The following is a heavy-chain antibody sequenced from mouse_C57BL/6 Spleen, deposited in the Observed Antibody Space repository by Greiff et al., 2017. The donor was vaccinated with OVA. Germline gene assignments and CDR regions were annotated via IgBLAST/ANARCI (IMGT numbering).Heavy chain of an antibody. D-gene: IGHD2-4*01. CDR3: ERLEEERSYYDYEGSFAY. Sequence: QVQLQQSGAELVKPGASVKLSCKASGYTFTEYTIHWVKQRSGQGLEWIGWFYPGSGSIKYNEKFKDKATLTADKSSSTVYMELSRLTSEDSAVYFCERLEEERSYYDYEGSFAYWGQGTLVTVSA. V-gene: IGHV1-62-2*01. CDR2: FYPGSGSI. CDR1: GYTFTEYT. J-gene: IGHJ3*01.